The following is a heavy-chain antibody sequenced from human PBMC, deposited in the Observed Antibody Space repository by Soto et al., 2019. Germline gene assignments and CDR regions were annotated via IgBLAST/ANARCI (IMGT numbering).Heavy chain of an antibody. J-gene: IGHJ5*02. D-gene: IGHD7-27*01. CDR2: IIPIFGTA. CDR3: ARAGTGGPIRFDP. V-gene: IGHV1-69*13. Sequence: ASVKVSCKASGGTFSSYAISWVRQAPGQGLEWMGGIIPIFGTANYAQKFQGRVTITADESTSTAYMELSSLRSEDTAVYYCARAGTGGPIRFDPWGQGTLVTVSS. CDR1: GGTFSSYA.